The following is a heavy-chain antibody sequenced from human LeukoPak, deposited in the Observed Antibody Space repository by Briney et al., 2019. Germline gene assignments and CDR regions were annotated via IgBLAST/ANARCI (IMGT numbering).Heavy chain of an antibody. D-gene: IGHD1-26*01. CDR3: ARDDIRSGSPFYYFDY. V-gene: IGHV4-59*01. J-gene: IGHJ4*02. CDR2: IYYSGST. Sequence: PSETLSLTCTVSGGSISSYYWSWIRQPPGKGLEWIGYIYYSGSTNYNPSLKSRVTISVDTSKNQFSLKLSSVTAADTAVYYCARDDIRSGSPFYYFDYWGQGTLVTVSS. CDR1: GGSISSYY.